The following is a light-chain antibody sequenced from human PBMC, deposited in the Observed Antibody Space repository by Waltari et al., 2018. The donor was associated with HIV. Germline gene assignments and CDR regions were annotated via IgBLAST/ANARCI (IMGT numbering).Light chain of an antibody. J-gene: IGLJ2*01. CDR2: SNK. CDR3: AAWDDSLNGPGVV. CDR1: SSNIGSNT. V-gene: IGLV1-44*01. Sequence: QSVLPQPPSASGTPGQRVTISCSGSSSNIGSNTIKWYQQLPGTTPKPLIYSNKQRPSGVPDRFSGSKSGTSASLAISGLQSEDEADYYCAAWDDSLNGPGVVFGGGTKLTVL.